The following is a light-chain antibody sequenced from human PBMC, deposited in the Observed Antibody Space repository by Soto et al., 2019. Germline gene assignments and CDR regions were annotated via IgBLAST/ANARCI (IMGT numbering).Light chain of an antibody. CDR3: SSYISSSTLEV. V-gene: IGLV2-14*01. Sequence: QSALTQPASVSGSPGQSITISCAGTSSDVGDYNYVSWYQQHPGKAPKLMISEVSNRPSGVSNRFSGSKSGNTASLTISGLQAEDEADYYCSSYISSSTLEVFGTGTKLTVL. J-gene: IGLJ1*01. CDR2: EVS. CDR1: SSDVGDYNY.